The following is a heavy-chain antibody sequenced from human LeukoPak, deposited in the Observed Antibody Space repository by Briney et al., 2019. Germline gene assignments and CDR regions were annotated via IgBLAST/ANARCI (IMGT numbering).Heavy chain of an antibody. D-gene: IGHD4-17*01. V-gene: IGHV3-74*01. CDR1: GFTFSSYW. J-gene: IGHJ3*02. Sequence: PGGSLRLSCAASGFTFSSYWMHWVRQGPGKGLVWVSRIKTDGSSTNYADSVKGRFTISRDNAKDTLYLQMNSLRVEDTAVYYCARASPASYGDFDIWGQGIMVTVSS. CDR3: ARASPASYGDFDI. CDR2: IKTDGSST.